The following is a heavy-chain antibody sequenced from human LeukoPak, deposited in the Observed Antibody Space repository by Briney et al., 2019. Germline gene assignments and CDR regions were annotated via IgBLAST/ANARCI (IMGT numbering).Heavy chain of an antibody. CDR2: IYYSGST. Sequence: SETGSLTCAVSGGSITSGNNYCSWIRQHPGTGLEWIGYIYYSGSTYYNPSLKSRVTISVDTSKNQFSLKLSSVTAADTAVYYCARKPLGSSRYDYWGQGTLVTVSS. CDR1: GGSITSGNNY. CDR3: ARKPLGSSRYDY. D-gene: IGHD3-10*01. V-gene: IGHV4-31*11. J-gene: IGHJ4*02.